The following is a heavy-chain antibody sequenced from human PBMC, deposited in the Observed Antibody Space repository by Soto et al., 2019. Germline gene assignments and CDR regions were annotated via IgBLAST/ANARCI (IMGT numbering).Heavy chain of an antibody. J-gene: IGHJ4*02. D-gene: IGHD6-13*01. Sequence: SETLSLTCTVSGVSISSSSYYWGWIRQPPGKGLEWIGSIYYSGSTYYNPSLKSRVTISVDTSKNQFSLKLSSVTAADTAVYYCARRETAAARTGYFAYWGQGTLVTVSS. V-gene: IGHV4-39*01. CDR2: IYYSGST. CDR1: GVSISSSSYY. CDR3: ARRETAAARTGYFAY.